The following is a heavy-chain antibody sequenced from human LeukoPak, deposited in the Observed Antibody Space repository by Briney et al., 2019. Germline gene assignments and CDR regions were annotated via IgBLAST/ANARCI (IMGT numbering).Heavy chain of an antibody. V-gene: IGHV3-30*18. Sequence: GSLRLSCAASGFTFSSYGMHWVRQAPGKGLEWVAVISYDGSNKYYADSVKGRFTISRDNSKNTLYLQMNSLRAEDTAVYYCAKEGAAASHYYYGMDVWGQGTTVTVSS. D-gene: IGHD6-13*01. CDR3: AKEGAAASHYYYGMDV. J-gene: IGHJ6*02. CDR1: GFTFSSYG. CDR2: ISYDGSNK.